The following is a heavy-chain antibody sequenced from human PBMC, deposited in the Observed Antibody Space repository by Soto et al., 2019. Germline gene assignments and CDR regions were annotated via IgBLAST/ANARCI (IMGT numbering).Heavy chain of an antibody. Sequence: GGSLRLSCAASGFTFSSYAMSWVRQAPGKGLEWVANIKQDGSEKFYVDSLKGRFTISRDNAKNSLFLQMNSLRAEDTAVYYCARGYYDYVWGNYRAYLVFDYWGQGALVTVSS. J-gene: IGHJ4*02. CDR2: IKQDGSEK. D-gene: IGHD3-16*02. CDR1: GFTFSSYA. CDR3: ARGYYDYVWGNYRAYLVFDY. V-gene: IGHV3-7*03.